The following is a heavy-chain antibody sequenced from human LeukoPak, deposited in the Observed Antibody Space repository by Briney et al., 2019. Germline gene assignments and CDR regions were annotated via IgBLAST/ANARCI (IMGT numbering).Heavy chain of an antibody. CDR1: GLTFNRFS. CDR2: MSGSGDST. CDR3: SNPDSNGFYFSTRFDF. Sequence: GGSLRLSCRASGLTFNRFSVSWLRQAPGKGLEWVSTMSGSGDSTYYADSVKGRFTVSRDNSKNTLYLQMNSLRAEDTAVYFCSNPDSNGFYFSTRFDFWGQGTLVTVSS. V-gene: IGHV3-23*01. J-gene: IGHJ4*02. D-gene: IGHD3-22*01.